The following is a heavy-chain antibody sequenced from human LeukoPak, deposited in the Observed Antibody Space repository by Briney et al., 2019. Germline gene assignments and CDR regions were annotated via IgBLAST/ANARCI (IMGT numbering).Heavy chain of an antibody. J-gene: IGHJ5*02. CDR1: GGTFNSYA. V-gene: IGHV1-69*05. D-gene: IGHD4-11*01. Sequence: SVKVSCKASGGTFNSYAISWVRQAPGQGVEWMGGIIPIFGTANYAQKFQGRVTITTDESTSTAYMELSSLRSEDTAVYYCARSGVGDYSNAFDPWGQGTLVTVSS. CDR3: ARSGVGDYSNAFDP. CDR2: IIPIFGTA.